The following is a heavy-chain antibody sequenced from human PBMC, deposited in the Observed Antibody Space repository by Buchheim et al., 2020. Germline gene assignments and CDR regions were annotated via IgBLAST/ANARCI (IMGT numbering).Heavy chain of an antibody. D-gene: IGHD3-22*01. V-gene: IGHV3-30*02. CDR2: IRYDGSNK. Sequence: QVQLVESGGGVVQPGRSLRLSCAASGFTFSSYGMHWVRQAPGKGLEWVAFIRYDGSNKYYADSVKGRFTISRDNSKNTLYLQMNSLRAEDTAVYYCAKDRGYYDSSGYYYYWGQGTL. CDR3: AKDRGYYDSSGYYYY. J-gene: IGHJ4*02. CDR1: GFTFSSYG.